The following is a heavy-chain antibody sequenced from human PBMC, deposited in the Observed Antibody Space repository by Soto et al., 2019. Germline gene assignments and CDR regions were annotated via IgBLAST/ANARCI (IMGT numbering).Heavy chain of an antibody. CDR3: ARHAVHSSGFTDY. V-gene: IGHV4-4*02. D-gene: IGHD6-19*01. Sequence: SETLSLTCAVSGGSISSTNWWSWVRQSPGKGLEWIGEIYHLGSTDYNPSLRGRVTISVDKSNNQFSLKMRYLTAADTAVYYCARHAVHSSGFTDYWGQGTLVTVSS. CDR1: GGSISSTNW. CDR2: IYHLGST. J-gene: IGHJ4*02.